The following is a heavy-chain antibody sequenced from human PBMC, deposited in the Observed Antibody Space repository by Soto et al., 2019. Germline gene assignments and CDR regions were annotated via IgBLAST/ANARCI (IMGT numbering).Heavy chain of an antibody. CDR1: GYSISSGYY. CDR3: ARYESQVIHLGWFDT. D-gene: IGHD3-16*01. J-gene: IGHJ5*02. CDR2: IYHSGST. Sequence: PSETLSLTCAVSGYSISSGYYWGWIWQPPGKGLEWIGGIYHSGSTYYNPSLKSRVTISVDTSKNQFSLSRGSVTAADTAVYYCARYESQVIHLGWFDTWGQGTLVTVSS. V-gene: IGHV4-38-2*01.